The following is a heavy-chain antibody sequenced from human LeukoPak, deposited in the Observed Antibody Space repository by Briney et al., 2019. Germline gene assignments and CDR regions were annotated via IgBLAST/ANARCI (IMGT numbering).Heavy chain of an antibody. CDR1: GVSSSSTY. CDR3: ARHRFASPLDS. D-gene: IGHD2-21*01. CDR2: IFYTGDS. Sequence: SETLSLTCTVSGVSSSSTYWSWIRQPPGKGLEWIGYIFYTGDSNHNPSFKSRVSISLDTSKDQISLKLSSVTAADTAVYYCARHRFASPLDSWGQGTLVTVSS. V-gene: IGHV4-59*08. J-gene: IGHJ4*02.